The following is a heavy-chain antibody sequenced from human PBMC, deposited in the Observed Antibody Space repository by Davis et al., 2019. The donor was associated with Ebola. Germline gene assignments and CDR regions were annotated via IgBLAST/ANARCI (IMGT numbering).Heavy chain of an antibody. D-gene: IGHD2-2*01. CDR3: ARLRPKAPYQLPKRDYYYYYMDV. J-gene: IGHJ6*03. CDR1: GGSFSGYY. Sequence: PSETLSLTCAVYGGSFSGYYWSWIRQPPGKGLEWIGEINHSGSTNYNPSLKSRVTISVDTSKNQFSLKLSSVTAADTAVYYCARLRPKAPYQLPKRDYYYYYMDVWGKGTTVTVSS. V-gene: IGHV4-34*01. CDR2: INHSGST.